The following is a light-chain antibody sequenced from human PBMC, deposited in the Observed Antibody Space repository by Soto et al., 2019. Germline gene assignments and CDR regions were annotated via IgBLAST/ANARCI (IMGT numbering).Light chain of an antibody. Sequence: QSALTQPASVSGSPGQSITLFCTGTSSDVGGYNYVSWYQQYPGKAPKLMIYEVNNRPSGVSNRFSGSKSGNTASLTISGLQADDEADYYCSSYTTDNTRVFGGGTKLTVL. CDR2: EVN. CDR1: SSDVGGYNY. CDR3: SSYTTDNTRV. V-gene: IGLV2-14*01. J-gene: IGLJ2*01.